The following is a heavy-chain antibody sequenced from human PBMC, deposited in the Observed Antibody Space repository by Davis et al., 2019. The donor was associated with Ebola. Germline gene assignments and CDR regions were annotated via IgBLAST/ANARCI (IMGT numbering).Heavy chain of an antibody. Sequence: ASVKVSCKASGYIFTNYYLHWVRQAPGQGLEWMGLITPSSGSTTYAQGFQGRVTMTRDTSTGTVFMDLSSLRSEDTAVYYCARRGDSKYSSIYYYNYMDVWGKGTMVTVSS. CDR3: ARRGDSKYSSIYYYNYMDV. D-gene: IGHD4-11*01. CDR2: ITPSSGST. V-gene: IGHV1-46*01. J-gene: IGHJ6*03. CDR1: GYIFTNYY.